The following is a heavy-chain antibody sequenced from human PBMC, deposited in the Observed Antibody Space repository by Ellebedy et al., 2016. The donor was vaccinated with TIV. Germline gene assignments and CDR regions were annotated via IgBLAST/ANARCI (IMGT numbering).Heavy chain of an antibody. CDR3: STLSDTGY. CDR2: ISSDGSYT. V-gene: IGHV3-74*01. D-gene: IGHD2-21*02. Sequence: PGGSLRLSCTASGFTFSSHWMHWVRQAPGKGLVWVSRISSDGSYTSHADFVKGRFTISRDNAKNTLYLKMNSLKAEDTAMYYCSTLSDTGYWGHGTLVTVSS. J-gene: IGHJ4*01. CDR1: GFTFSSHW.